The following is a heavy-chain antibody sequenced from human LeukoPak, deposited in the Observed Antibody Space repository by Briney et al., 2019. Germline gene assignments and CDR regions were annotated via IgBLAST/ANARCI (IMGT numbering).Heavy chain of an antibody. J-gene: IGHJ4*02. Sequence: PGGSLRLSCAVSGLTLNNYAMSWVRQAPGKGLEWVSGISGRGASKYYADSVKGRFTISRDNSKNTLYLQMNSLRAEDTAVYYCAKGVVVAPDVTPFDYWGQGTLVTVSS. CDR3: AKGVVVAPDVTPFDY. V-gene: IGHV3-23*01. CDR1: GLTLNNYA. CDR2: ISGRGASK. D-gene: IGHD2-2*01.